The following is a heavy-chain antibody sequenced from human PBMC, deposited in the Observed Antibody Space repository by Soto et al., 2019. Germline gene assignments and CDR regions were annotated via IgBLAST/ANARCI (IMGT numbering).Heavy chain of an antibody. CDR1: GFTFNNYW. CDR3: VRDQSALDY. CDR2: IGQDGSAN. Sequence: SLRLSCVGSGFTFNNYWMAWVRQAPGKGLEWVANIGQDGSANNYVDSVKGRFTISRDNAKNSMYLHMSSLRVDDMAVYYCVRDQSALDYWGQGTPVTVSS. J-gene: IGHJ4*02. V-gene: IGHV3-7*01.